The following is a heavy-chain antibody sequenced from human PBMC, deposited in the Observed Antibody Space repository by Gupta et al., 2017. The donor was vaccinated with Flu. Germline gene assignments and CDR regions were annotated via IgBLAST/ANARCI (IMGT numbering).Heavy chain of an antibody. CDR1: GYTFTSYY. CDR2: INPSGGST. D-gene: IGHD3-9*01. CDR3: ARGEGGLATFYDY. V-gene: IGHV1-46*01. J-gene: IGHJ4*02. Sequence: VQLILSGADVKKPGASVQFSCEASGYTFTSYYMHWVRQAPGQGLEWMGIINPSGGSTSYAQKFQGRVNMTRDTSTSTVYMELSSLRSEDTAVYYCARGEGGLATFYDYWGQGTLVTVSS.